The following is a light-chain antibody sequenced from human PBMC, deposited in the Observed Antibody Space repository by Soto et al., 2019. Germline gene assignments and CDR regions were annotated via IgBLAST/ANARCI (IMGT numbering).Light chain of an antibody. Sequence: EIVLTQSPGTLSLSPGERATLSCRASQTLSNSFIAWYQHKPGQAPRLLIYDTSSRATGVPDRYSASGSGTDFTLTISRLEPEDFAVFFCQQYGTSEIIFGQGTRLE. J-gene: IGKJ5*01. V-gene: IGKV3-20*01. CDR2: DTS. CDR1: QTLSNSF. CDR3: QQYGTSEII.